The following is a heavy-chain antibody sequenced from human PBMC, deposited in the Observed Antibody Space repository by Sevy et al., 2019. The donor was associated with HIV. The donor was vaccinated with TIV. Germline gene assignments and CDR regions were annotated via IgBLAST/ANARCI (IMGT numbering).Heavy chain of an antibody. CDR1: GFTFSRYW. CDR2: INQDGSEK. V-gene: IGHV3-7*01. Sequence: GGSLRLSCAASGFTFSRYWMSWVRQAPGKGLEWVANINQDGSEKHYVDSVKGRFTISRDNAKNSLYLQMNSLRAEDTAVYYCVNSMVRGVIDTYWGQGTLVTVSS. J-gene: IGHJ4*02. CDR3: VNSMVRGVIDTY. D-gene: IGHD3-10*01.